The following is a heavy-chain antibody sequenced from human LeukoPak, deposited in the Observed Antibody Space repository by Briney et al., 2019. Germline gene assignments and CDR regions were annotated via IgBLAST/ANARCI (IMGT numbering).Heavy chain of an antibody. CDR2: IYYSGST. Sequence: SETLSLTCTVPGGSISTYYWNWTRQPPGKGLEWIGYIYYSGSTNYNPSLKSRVTISVDTSKNQFSLKLSSVTAADTAVYYCARLAWGSKLPPERHWFDPWGQGTLVTVSS. V-gene: IGHV4-59*08. CDR1: GGSISTYY. J-gene: IGHJ5*02. CDR3: ARLAWGSKLPPERHWFDP. D-gene: IGHD7-27*01.